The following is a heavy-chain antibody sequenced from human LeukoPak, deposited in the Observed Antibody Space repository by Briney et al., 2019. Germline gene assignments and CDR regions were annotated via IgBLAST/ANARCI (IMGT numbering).Heavy chain of an antibody. J-gene: IGHJ4*02. V-gene: IGHV1-46*01. D-gene: IGHD3-22*01. CDR2: INPSGGST. CDR3: ATVILGSSGYYVSYFDY. Sequence: ASVKVSCKASGYTFTSYYMHWVRQAPGQGLEWMGIINPSGGSTSYAQKFQGRVTMTRDTSTSTVYMELSSLRSEDTAVYYCATVILGSSGYYVSYFDYWGQGTLVTVSS. CDR1: GYTFTSYY.